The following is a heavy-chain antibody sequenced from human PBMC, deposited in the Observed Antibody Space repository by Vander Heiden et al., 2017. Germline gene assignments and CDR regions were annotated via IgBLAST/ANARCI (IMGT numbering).Heavy chain of an antibody. V-gene: IGHV3-23*01. Sequence: EVQLLESGGGLVQPGGSLRLSCAASGLACSSYAVRWVRQAPGKGLEWVSAISGSGGSTYYADSVKGRFTISRDNSKNTLYLQMNSLRAEDTAVYYCAKLSLYYYDSPVDIWCQGTMVTVSS. J-gene: IGHJ3*02. CDR1: GLACSSYA. CDR2: ISGSGGST. D-gene: IGHD3-22*01. CDR3: AKLSLYYYDSPVDI.